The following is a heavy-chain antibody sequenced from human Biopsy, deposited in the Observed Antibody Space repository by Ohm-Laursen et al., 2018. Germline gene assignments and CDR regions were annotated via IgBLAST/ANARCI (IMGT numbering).Heavy chain of an antibody. CDR1: GDTISTYY. CDR3: ARNRVDVVKVTTIGWNFDL. CDR2: IHYTGHI. Sequence: SETLSLTCIVSGDTISTYYWNWIRQTPGKGLEWIGYIHYTGHIRINPSLNSRATISADTSKDQFSLKLSSLTAADTAIYYCARNRVDVVKVTTIGWNFDLWGRGTLVTVS. V-gene: IGHV4-59*08. D-gene: IGHD5-12*01. J-gene: IGHJ2*01.